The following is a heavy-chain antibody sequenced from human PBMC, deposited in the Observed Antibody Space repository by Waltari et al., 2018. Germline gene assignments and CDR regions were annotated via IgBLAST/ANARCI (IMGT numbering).Heavy chain of an antibody. Sequence: QVQLQESGPGLVKPSQTLSLTCTVSGGSISSGGYYWSWIRQHPGKGLEWIGYIYYSGSTYYNPSLKSRVTISVDTSKNQFSLKLSSVTAVDTAVYYCARIVPAAMGGWFDPWGQGTLVTVSS. V-gene: IGHV4-31*03. D-gene: IGHD2-2*01. CDR2: IYYSGST. J-gene: IGHJ5*02. CDR1: GGSISSGGYY. CDR3: ARIVPAAMGGWFDP.